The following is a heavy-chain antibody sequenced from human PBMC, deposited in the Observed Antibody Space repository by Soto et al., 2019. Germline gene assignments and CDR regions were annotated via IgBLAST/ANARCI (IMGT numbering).Heavy chain of an antibody. CDR3: ARGHHSMDV. CDR1: GFTFSDHY. CDR2: INPTGSYT. J-gene: IGHJ6*02. V-gene: IGHV3-11*06. Sequence: GGSLRLSCAASGFTFSDHYMTWIRQAPGKGLEWISYINPTGSYTHYAESVKGRFSISRENAENSLYLQMNSLRPEDTALYYCARGHHSMDVWGQGATVTVSS.